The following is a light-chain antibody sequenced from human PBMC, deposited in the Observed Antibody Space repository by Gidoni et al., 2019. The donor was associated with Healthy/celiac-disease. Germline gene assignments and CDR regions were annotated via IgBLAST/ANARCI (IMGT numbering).Light chain of an antibody. Sequence: QSALTQPPSASGSPGQSVTISCTGTSSDVGGYNYVSWYQQHPGKAPKLMIYEVSKRPSGVPDRFSGSKSGTTASLTVSGLQAEDEADYYCSSYAGPGVFGGGTKLTVL. J-gene: IGLJ2*01. CDR1: SSDVGGYNY. CDR3: SSYAGPGV. CDR2: EVS. V-gene: IGLV2-8*01.